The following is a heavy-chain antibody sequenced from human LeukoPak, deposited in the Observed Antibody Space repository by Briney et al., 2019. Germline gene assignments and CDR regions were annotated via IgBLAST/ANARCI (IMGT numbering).Heavy chain of an antibody. V-gene: IGHV4-59*11. CDR1: GDSIRGPY. CDR2: THYTGET. D-gene: IGHD3-10*01. CDR3: GRNLGSGSDH. Sequence: KPSETLSLTCNVSGDSIRGPYWNWIRQSPGRGLEWIGYTHYTGETDYNPSLKSRLTMSVDTSNNQVYLRLSSVTAADTAVYYCGRNLGSGSDHWGQGTLVTVSS. J-gene: IGHJ4*02.